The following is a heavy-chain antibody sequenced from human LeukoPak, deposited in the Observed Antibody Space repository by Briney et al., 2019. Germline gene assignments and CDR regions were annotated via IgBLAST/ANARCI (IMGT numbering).Heavy chain of an antibody. J-gene: IGHJ4*02. CDR1: GYTLTELS. Sequence: GASVKVSCKVSGYTLTELSMHWVRQAPGKGLEWMGGFDPEDGETIYAQKFQGRVTMTEDTSTDTAYMELSSLRSEDTAVYYCATPSGSYPRYYFDYWGQGTLVTVSS. CDR3: ATPSGSYPRYYFDY. V-gene: IGHV1-24*01. CDR2: FDPEDGET. D-gene: IGHD1-26*01.